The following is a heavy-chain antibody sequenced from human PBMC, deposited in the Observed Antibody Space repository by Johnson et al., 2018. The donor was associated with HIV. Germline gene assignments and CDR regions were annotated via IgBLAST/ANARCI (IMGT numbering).Heavy chain of an antibody. Sequence: VQLVESGGGVVQPGRSLRLSCAGSGFTFSSYAFHWVRQAPGKGLEWVAVISYDGSNKYYADSVKGRFTISTDNAKNSLYLQMNSLRPEDTAVYYCVRGGQWGATDAFDVWGQGTMVTVSS. CDR2: ISYDGSNK. CDR3: VRGGQWGATDAFDV. J-gene: IGHJ3*01. D-gene: IGHD6-19*01. CDR1: GFTFSSYA. V-gene: IGHV3-30-3*01.